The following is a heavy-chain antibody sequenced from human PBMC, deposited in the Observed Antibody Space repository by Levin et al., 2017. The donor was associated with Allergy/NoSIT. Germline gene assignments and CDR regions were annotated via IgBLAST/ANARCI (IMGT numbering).Heavy chain of an antibody. Sequence: GGSLRLSCAASGFTFSSYTMSWVRQAPGKGLEWVSAISGSGGSTYYADSVKGRFTISRDNSKNTLYLQMNSLRAEDTAVYYCAKDAYSGSYWYYFDYWGQGTLLTVSS. D-gene: IGHD1-26*01. CDR3: AKDAYSGSYWYYFDY. CDR2: ISGSGGST. J-gene: IGHJ4*02. CDR1: GFTFSSYT. V-gene: IGHV3-23*01.